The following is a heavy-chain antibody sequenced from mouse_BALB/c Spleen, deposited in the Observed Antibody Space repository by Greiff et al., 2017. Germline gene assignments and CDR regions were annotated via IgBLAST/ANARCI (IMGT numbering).Heavy chain of an antibody. Sequence: QVQLKESGAELVKPGASVKLSCKASGYTFTSYYMYWVKQRPGQGLEWIGEINPSNGGTNFNEKFKSKATLTVDKSSSTAYMQLSSLTSEDSAVYYCTRSITTASAWFAYWGQGTLVTVSA. CDR1: GYTFTSYY. V-gene: IGHV1S81*02. J-gene: IGHJ3*01. D-gene: IGHD1-2*01. CDR2: INPSNGGT. CDR3: TRSITTASAWFAY.